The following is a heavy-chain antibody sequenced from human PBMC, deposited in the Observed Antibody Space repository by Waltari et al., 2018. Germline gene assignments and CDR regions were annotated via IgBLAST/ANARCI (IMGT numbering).Heavy chain of an antibody. J-gene: IGHJ4*02. CDR3: ARIAAAERDY. D-gene: IGHD6-13*01. Sequence: QVQLQQWGAGLLKPSETLSLTCAVYGGSFSGYYWSWIRQPPGKGLEWIGEINHSGSTNYNPSLKSRVTISVDTSKNQFSLKRSSVTAADTAVYYCARIAAAERDYWGQGTLVTVSS. V-gene: IGHV4-34*01. CDR2: INHSGST. CDR1: GGSFSGYY.